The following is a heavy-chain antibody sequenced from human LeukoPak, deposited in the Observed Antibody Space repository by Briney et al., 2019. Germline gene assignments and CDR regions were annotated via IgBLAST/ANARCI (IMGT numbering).Heavy chain of an antibody. CDR1: GYTFSNYY. V-gene: IGHV1-46*01. D-gene: IGHD2-8*02. J-gene: IGHJ4*02. CDR2: INPTGTGT. Sequence: ASVKVSCKASGYTFSNYYMHWVRQAPGQGLEWMGLINPTGTGTNYAQKFRGRVTLTRDTSTTTVYMELSSLRSEDSAVYYCAREESGGYFDYWGREPWSPSPQ. CDR3: AREESGGYFDY.